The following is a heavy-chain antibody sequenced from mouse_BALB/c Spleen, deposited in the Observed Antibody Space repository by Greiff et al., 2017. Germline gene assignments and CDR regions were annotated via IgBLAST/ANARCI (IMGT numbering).Heavy chain of an antibody. CDR2: IDPENGNT. CDR3: ASRDSSGYEYFDV. V-gene: IGHV14-1*02. J-gene: IGHJ1*01. CDR1: GFNIKDYY. Sequence: VQLKQSGAELVRPGALVKLSCKASGFNIKDYYMHWVKQRPEQGLEWIGWIDPENGNTIYDPKFQGKASITADTSSNTAYLQLSSLTSEDTAVYYCASRDSSGYEYFDVWGAGTTVTVSS. D-gene: IGHD3-2*01.